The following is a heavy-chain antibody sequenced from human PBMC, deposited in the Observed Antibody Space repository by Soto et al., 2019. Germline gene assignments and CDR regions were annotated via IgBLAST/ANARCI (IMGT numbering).Heavy chain of an antibody. J-gene: IGHJ4*02. D-gene: IGHD2-21*01. Sequence: PGGSLRLSCAASGFTFSNYWMHWVRQPPGKGLVWVSRLDGEGSTTNYADSVEGRFTISRDNAKSTLYLQMNSLRVEDTALYYFARGLLTADPRPYWSQAPLVSXSP. V-gene: IGHV3-74*01. CDR2: LDGEGSTT. CDR1: GFTFSNYW. CDR3: ARGLLTADPRPY.